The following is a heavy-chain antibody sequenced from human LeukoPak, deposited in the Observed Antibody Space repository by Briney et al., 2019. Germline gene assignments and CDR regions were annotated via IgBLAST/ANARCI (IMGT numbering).Heavy chain of an antibody. V-gene: IGHV4-39*01. Sequence: TSETLSLTCTVSGHSISTGSYYWGWIRQPPGKGLEWIGSIYYSGSTYYNPSLQSRVTISVDTSKNQFSLNLNSVTAADTAVYYCARPPNDYYYMSVWGKGTTVTVSS. CDR1: GHSISTGSYY. CDR2: IYYSGST. CDR3: ARPPNDYYYMSV. J-gene: IGHJ6*03.